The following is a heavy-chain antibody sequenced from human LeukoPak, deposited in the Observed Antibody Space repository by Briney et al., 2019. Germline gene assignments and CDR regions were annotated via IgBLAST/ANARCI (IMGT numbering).Heavy chain of an antibody. J-gene: IGHJ4*02. CDR2: ISSSGSTI. D-gene: IGHD5-12*01. V-gene: IGHV3-48*03. Sequence: GGSLRLSCAASGFTFSSYEMNWVRQAPGKGLEWVSYISSSGSTIYYADSVKGRFTISRDNAKNSLYLQMNSLRAEDTAVYCCAREGYSGYEIEFDYWGQGTLVTVSS. CDR3: AREGYSGYEIEFDY. CDR1: GFTFSSYE.